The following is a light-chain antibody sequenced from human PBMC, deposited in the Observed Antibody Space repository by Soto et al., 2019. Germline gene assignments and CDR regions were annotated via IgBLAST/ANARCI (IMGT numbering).Light chain of an antibody. V-gene: IGLV2-14*01. CDR1: SSGVGVYNY. Sequence: QSALTQPASVSGSPGQSITISCTGTSSGVGVYNYVSWYQQHPGKAPKLMIYDVSNRPSGVSNRFSGSKSGNTASLTISGLQAEDEADYYCSSYTSSSTYVFGTGTKLTVL. J-gene: IGLJ1*01. CDR2: DVS. CDR3: SSYTSSSTYV.